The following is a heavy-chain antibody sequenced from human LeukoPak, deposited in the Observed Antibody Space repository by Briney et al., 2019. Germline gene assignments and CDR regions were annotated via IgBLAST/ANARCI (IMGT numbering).Heavy chain of an antibody. Sequence: SETLSLTCTVSGGSISSYYWSWSRQPAGKGLEWMARIYTSGSTNYNPSLKSRVTMSVDTSKNQFSLKLSSVTAADTAVYYCARQYYYGSGSHNWFDPWGQGTLVTVSS. CDR2: IYTSGST. CDR3: ARQYYYGSGSHNWFDP. D-gene: IGHD3-10*01. CDR1: GGSISSYY. J-gene: IGHJ5*02. V-gene: IGHV4-4*07.